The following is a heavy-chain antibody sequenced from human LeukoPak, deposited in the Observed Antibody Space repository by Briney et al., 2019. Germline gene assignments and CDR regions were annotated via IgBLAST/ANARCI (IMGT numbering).Heavy chain of an antibody. CDR1: GFTFSSYW. D-gene: IGHD6-13*01. J-gene: IGHJ4*02. Sequence: GGSLRLSCAASGFTFSSYWMHWVRQAPGKGLVWVSRINSDGSSTSHADSVKGRFTISRDNAKNTLYLQVNSLRAEDTAVYYCARLPIAAAGNYWGQGTLVTVSS. CDR2: INSDGSST. CDR3: ARLPIAAAGNY. V-gene: IGHV3-74*01.